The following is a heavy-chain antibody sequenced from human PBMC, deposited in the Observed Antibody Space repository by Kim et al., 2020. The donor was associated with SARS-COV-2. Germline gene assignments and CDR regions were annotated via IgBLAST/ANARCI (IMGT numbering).Heavy chain of an antibody. CDR3: ARDLKYYDYVWGSYRYDYYYYGMDV. D-gene: IGHD3-16*02. CDR2: INPSGGST. CDR1: GYTFTSYY. J-gene: IGHJ6*02. V-gene: IGHV1-46*01. Sequence: ASVKVSCQASGYTFTSYYMHWVRQAPGQGLEWMGIINPSGGSTSYAQKFQGRVTMTRDTSTSTVYMELSSLRSEDTAVYYCARDLKYYDYVWGSYRYDYYYYGMDVWGQGTTVTVSS.